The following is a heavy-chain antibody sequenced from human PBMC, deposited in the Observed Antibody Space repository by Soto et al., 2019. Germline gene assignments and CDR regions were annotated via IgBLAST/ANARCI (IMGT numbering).Heavy chain of an antibody. Sequence: QVQLVQSGAEVKRAGASVKVSCKASGYTFSSYGLSCVRQAPGQGLEWMGWISDYNGNTHYAQKIQGRVIMTTDTATRTAYMELRGLRSDDTAVYFCAREGYYSGSGTYSPPRYYGMDVWGQGTTVTVSS. CDR1: GYTFSSYG. V-gene: IGHV1-18*01. CDR3: AREGYYSGSGTYSPPRYYGMDV. J-gene: IGHJ6*02. D-gene: IGHD3-10*01. CDR2: ISDYNGNT.